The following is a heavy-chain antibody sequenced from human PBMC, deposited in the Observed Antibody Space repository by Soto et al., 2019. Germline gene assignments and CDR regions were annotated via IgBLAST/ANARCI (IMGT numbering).Heavy chain of an antibody. CDR2: IKEDGSQT. D-gene: IGHD6-19*01. V-gene: IGHV3-7*01. J-gene: IGHJ4*02. CDR3: GKLEGYGWFNY. Sequence: GGSLRLSCAASGVTFSSYWMSWVRQAPGRGLEWVANIKEDGSQTYYVDSVKGRFTISRDNTKNSLSLHMSSLRAEDTAVYYCGKLEGYGWFNYWGQGTLVTVSS. CDR1: GVTFSSYW.